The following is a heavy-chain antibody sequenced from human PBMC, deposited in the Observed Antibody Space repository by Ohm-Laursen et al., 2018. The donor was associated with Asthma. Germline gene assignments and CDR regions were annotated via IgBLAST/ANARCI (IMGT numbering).Heavy chain of an antibody. D-gene: IGHD3-3*01. CDR3: ARVKTSYVGVLIYYYYGMDV. J-gene: IGHJ6*02. V-gene: IGHV3-33*01. Sequence: SSLRLSCAASGFTFSSYGMHWVRQAPGKGLEWVAVIWYDGSNKYYADSVKGRFTISRDNSKNTLYLQMNSLRAEDTAVYYCARVKTSYVGVLIYYYYGMDVWGQGTTVTVSS. CDR2: IWYDGSNK. CDR1: GFTFSSYG.